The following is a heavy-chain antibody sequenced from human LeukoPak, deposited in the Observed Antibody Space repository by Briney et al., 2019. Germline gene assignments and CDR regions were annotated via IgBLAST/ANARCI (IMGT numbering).Heavy chain of an antibody. CDR3: TRHGGRDYYDSSEDAFDI. J-gene: IGHJ3*02. CDR2: IRSKTHTYAT. V-gene: IGHV3-73*01. Sequence: GGSLRLSCAASGFTLSGSAMHWVRQASGKGLEWVGRIRSKTHTYATAYAASVKGRFTISRDDSKNTAYLQMNSLKTEDTAVYYCTRHGGRDYYDSSEDAFDIWGQGTMVTVSS. D-gene: IGHD3-22*01. CDR1: GFTLSGSA.